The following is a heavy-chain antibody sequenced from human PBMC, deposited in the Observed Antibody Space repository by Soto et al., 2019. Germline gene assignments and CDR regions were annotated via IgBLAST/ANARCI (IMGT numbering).Heavy chain of an antibody. CDR2: IIPIFGTA. J-gene: IGHJ6*02. CDR3: ARLHSHGTYGMDV. Sequence: GASVKVSCKASGGSFTYTLSWVRQAPGQGLEWMGGIIPIFGTANYAQKFQGRVTITADESTKTAYMELSTLRSEDTAVYYCARLHSHGTYGMDVWGHGTTVTVSS. D-gene: IGHD5-18*01. CDR1: GGSFTYT. V-gene: IGHV1-69*13.